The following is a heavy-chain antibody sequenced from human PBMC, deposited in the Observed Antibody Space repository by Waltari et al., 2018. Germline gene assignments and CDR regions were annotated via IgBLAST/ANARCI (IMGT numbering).Heavy chain of an antibody. D-gene: IGHD2-2*01. CDR3: ARKGRLCSSTSCYEGGDY. CDR2: VHSGDGTT. Sequence: EVQLLESGGGLVQPGGSLRLSCAASGFTFSNYAMRWVRQAPGKGLEWISIVHSGDGTTYYADSVKGRFTISRDNSKNTLYLQMNSLRAEDTAVYYCARKGRLCSSTSCYEGGDYWGQGTLVTVSS. J-gene: IGHJ4*02. CDR1: GFTFSNYA. V-gene: IGHV3-23*03.